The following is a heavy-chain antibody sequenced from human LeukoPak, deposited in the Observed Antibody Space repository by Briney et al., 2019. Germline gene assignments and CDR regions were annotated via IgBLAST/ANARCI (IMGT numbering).Heavy chain of an antibody. D-gene: IGHD3-3*01. J-gene: IGHJ6*02. CDR1: GGSISSYY. V-gene: IGHV4-59*05. Sequence: SETLSLTCIVSGGSISSYYWSWIRQSPGKGLEWIGDIYYSGSTYYNPSLKSRVTISVDTSKNQFSLKLSSVTAADTAVYYCARPGYYDFWSGYYGNGMDVWGQGTTVTVSS. CDR3: ARPGYYDFWSGYYGNGMDV. CDR2: IYYSGST.